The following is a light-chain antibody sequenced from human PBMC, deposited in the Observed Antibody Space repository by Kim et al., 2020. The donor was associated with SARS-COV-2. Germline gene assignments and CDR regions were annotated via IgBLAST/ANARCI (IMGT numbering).Light chain of an antibody. CDR2: QDS. Sequence: SYELTQPPSVSVSPGQTASITCSGDKLGDKYACWYQQKPGQSPVLVIYQDSKRPSGIPERFSGSNSGNTATLTISGTQAMDEADYYCQASDSSPGVFGGG. CDR1: KLGDKY. J-gene: IGLJ2*01. CDR3: QASDSSPGV. V-gene: IGLV3-1*01.